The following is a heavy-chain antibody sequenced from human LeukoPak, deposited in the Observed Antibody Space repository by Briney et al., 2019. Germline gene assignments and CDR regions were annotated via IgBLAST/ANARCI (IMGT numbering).Heavy chain of an antibody. CDR3: ARGVYGSGSYSSFDY. CDR1: GYTFTSYG. V-gene: IGHV1-18*01. J-gene: IGHJ4*02. D-gene: IGHD3-10*01. CDR2: ISGYNGNT. Sequence: ASVKVSCKASGYTFTSYGISWVRQAPGKGLEWMGWISGYNGNTNYAQKLQGRVTITADKSTSTAYMELSSLRSEDTAVYYCARGVYGSGSYSSFDYWGQGTLVTVSS.